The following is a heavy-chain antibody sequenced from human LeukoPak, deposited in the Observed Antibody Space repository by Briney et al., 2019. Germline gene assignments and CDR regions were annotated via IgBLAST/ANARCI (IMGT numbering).Heavy chain of an antibody. CDR3: AREGSRREWPTYYDFWSDAAPWGYYYYYGMDV. V-gene: IGHV1-18*01. Sequence: GASVKVSCKASGYTFTSYGISWVRQAPGQGLEWMGWISAYNGNTNYAQKLQGRVTMTSDTSTSTAYMELRSLRSDDTAVYYCAREGSRREWPTYYDFWSDAAPWGYYYYYGMDVWGQGTTVTVSS. D-gene: IGHD3-3*01. J-gene: IGHJ6*02. CDR1: GYTFTSYG. CDR2: ISAYNGNT.